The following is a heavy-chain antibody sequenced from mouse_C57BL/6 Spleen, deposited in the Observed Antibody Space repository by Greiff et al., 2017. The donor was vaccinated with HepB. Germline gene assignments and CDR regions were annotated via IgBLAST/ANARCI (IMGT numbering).Heavy chain of an antibody. D-gene: IGHD1-1*01. CDR3: ARRGTTVVATPYAMDY. CDR2: IWSGGST. J-gene: IGHJ4*01. Sequence: QVQLQQSGPGLVQPSQSLSITCTVSGFSLTSYGVHWVRQSPGKGLEWLGVIWSGGSTDYNAAFISRLSISKDNSKSQVFFKMNSLQADDTAIYYCARRGTTVVATPYAMDYWGQGTSVTVSS. V-gene: IGHV2-2*01. CDR1: GFSLTSYG.